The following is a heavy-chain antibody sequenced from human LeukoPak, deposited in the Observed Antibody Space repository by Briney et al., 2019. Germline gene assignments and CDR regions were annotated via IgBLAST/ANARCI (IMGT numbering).Heavy chain of an antibody. CDR1: GGSISSSSYY. D-gene: IGHD2-21*02. CDR2: IYYSGST. Sequence: SETLSLTCTVSGGSISSSSYYWGWIRQPPGKGLEWIGSIYYSGSTYYNPSLKSRVTISVDTSKNQFSLKLSSVTAADTAVYYCAREWHIVVVTPSGGMDVWGQGTTVTVSS. V-gene: IGHV4-39*07. J-gene: IGHJ6*02. CDR3: AREWHIVVVTPSGGMDV.